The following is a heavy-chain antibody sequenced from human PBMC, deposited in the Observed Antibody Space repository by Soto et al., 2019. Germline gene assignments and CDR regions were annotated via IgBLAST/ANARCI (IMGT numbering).Heavy chain of an antibody. V-gene: IGHV3-7*01. J-gene: IGHJ4*02. D-gene: IGHD2-2*01. CDR1: GFSFSSFW. Sequence: EVQLVESGGGLVQPGGSLRLSCATSGFSFSSFWMSWVRQSPGKGLEWVANIKQDASEKNYVDSVKGRFTISRDNAQNSLYLQMNSLGAGGTAVYYCARWAYCTRISCYGRRYWIDSWGQGTLVTVSS. CDR2: IKQDASEK. CDR3: ARWAYCTRISCYGRRYWIDS.